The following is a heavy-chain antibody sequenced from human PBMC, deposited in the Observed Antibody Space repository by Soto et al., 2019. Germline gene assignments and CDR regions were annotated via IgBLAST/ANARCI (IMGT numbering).Heavy chain of an antibody. J-gene: IGHJ4*02. Sequence: PGGSVRLSCAASGFTFSSYTLNWVRQAPGKGLEWVSSITSNSGSIYYTDSVKGRFTISRDNAKNSLYLQMNSLRAGDTAVYYCARLLSCSSTSCYTGDYWGRGTLVTVSS. CDR3: ARLLSCSSTSCYTGDY. CDR1: GFTFSSYT. V-gene: IGHV3-21*01. D-gene: IGHD2-2*02. CDR2: ITSNSGSI.